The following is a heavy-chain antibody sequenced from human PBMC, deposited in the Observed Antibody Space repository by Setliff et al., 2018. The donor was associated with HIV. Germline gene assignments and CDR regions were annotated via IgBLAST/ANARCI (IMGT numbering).Heavy chain of an antibody. CDR3: ARGLVNLSRYYYYYMDV. CDR1: GESFSRYY. Sequence: LSLTCAVYGESFSRYYFTWIRQAPGRGLEWIGEINHSAFTKYNPSLASRVTISVDTSKNQFSLKLSSVTAADTAVYYCARGLVNLSRYYYYYMDVWGKGTTVTVSS. J-gene: IGHJ6*03. CDR2: INHSAFT. D-gene: IGHD3-10*01. V-gene: IGHV4-34*01.